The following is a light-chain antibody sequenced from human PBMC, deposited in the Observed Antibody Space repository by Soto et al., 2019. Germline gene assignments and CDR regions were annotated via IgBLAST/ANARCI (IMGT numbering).Light chain of an antibody. CDR1: QSVDIS. J-gene: IGKJ1*01. CDR2: GAS. CDR3: QQYRSWPRT. V-gene: IGKV3-15*01. Sequence: EIVLTQSPATLSVSPVERVTLSCRASQSVDISLAWYQQKPGQAPRLLIYGASTRATDMPGTFSGRGSGTEFTLTISSLRPADFAVYYCQQYRSWPRTFGQGTKVDIK.